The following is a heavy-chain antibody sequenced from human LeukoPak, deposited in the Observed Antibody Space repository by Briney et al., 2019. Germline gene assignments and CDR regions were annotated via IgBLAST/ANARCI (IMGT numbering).Heavy chain of an antibody. V-gene: IGHV3-23*01. CDR3: AKEGRSLQTY. Sequence: GGSLRLSCAASGFTFSSYAITWVRQAPGKGLEWVSAVSSNGAKTYYADSVKGRFTISRDNAKNSLYLQTNSLRVEDTAVYYCAKEGRSLQTYWGQGTLVTVSS. CDR1: GFTFSSYA. D-gene: IGHD5-24*01. CDR2: VSSNGAKT. J-gene: IGHJ4*02.